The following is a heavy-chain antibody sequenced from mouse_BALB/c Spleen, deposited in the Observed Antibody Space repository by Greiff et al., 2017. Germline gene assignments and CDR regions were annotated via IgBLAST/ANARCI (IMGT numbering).Heavy chain of an antibody. J-gene: IGHJ3*01. D-gene: IGHD2-4*01. CDR3: ARQPYYDYDGAWFAY. V-gene: IGHV5-6*01. CDR2: ISSGGSYT. CDR1: GFTFSSYG. Sequence: EVMLVESGGDLVKPGGSLKLSCAASGFTFSSYGMSWVRQTPDKRLEWVATISSGGSYTYYPDSVKGRFTISRDNAKNTLYLQMSSLKSEDTAMYYCARQPYYDYDGAWFAYWGQGTLVTVSA.